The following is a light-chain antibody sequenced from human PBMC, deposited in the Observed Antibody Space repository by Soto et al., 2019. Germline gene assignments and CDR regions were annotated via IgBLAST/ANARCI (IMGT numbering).Light chain of an antibody. CDR3: QQYDSSPYN. V-gene: IGKV3-20*01. J-gene: IGKJ2*01. CDR2: GAS. CDR1: QSVSSSY. Sequence: EIVLTQSPGTLSLSPGERATLSCRASQSVSSSYLAWYQQKPGQALRLLIYGASSRATGIPDRFSGSGSGTDFTLTISRLEPEDFAVYYCQQYDSSPYNFGQGTKLEIK.